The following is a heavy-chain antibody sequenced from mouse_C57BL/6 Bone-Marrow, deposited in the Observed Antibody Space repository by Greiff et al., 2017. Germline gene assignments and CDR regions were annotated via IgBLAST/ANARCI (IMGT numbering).Heavy chain of an antibody. V-gene: IGHV1-69*01. J-gene: IGHJ2*01. Sequence: QVQLQQPGAELVMPGASVKLSCKASGYTFTSYWMHWVKQRPGQGLEWLGEIDPSDSYTTYNQKFKGKSTLTVDKSSSTAYMQLSSLTSADSAVYYCSRRRVGNYSYYFDNGGQGNTLTVSS. CDR1: GYTFTSYW. CDR2: IDPSDSYT. D-gene: IGHD2-1*01. CDR3: SRRRVGNYSYYFDN.